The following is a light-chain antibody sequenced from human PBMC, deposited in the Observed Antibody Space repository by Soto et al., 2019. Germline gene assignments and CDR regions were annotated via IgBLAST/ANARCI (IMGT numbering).Light chain of an antibody. CDR1: SSDVGGSNY. Sequence: QSALTQPASVSGSPGQSITISCTGTSSDVGGSNYVSWYQQLPGKAPKLMIYDVSDRPSGVSNRFSGSKSGNTASLTISGLRAEDEADYYCSSYTSSSLYVFGTGTKLTVL. V-gene: IGLV2-14*01. J-gene: IGLJ1*01. CDR3: SSYTSSSLYV. CDR2: DVS.